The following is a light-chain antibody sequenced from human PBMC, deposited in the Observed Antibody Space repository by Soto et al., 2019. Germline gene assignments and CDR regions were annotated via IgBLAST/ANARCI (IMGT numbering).Light chain of an antibody. Sequence: EVVLTQSPGTLSLSPGERATLSCRASQSVAANYLAWYQQKRGQAPRLLIYGASSRATGIPDRFSGSGSGTDFTLTISRLDPEEFSVYYCHQDGTAPLTFGPGTKVAIK. J-gene: IGKJ3*01. CDR3: HQDGTAPLT. V-gene: IGKV3-20*01. CDR2: GAS. CDR1: QSVAANY.